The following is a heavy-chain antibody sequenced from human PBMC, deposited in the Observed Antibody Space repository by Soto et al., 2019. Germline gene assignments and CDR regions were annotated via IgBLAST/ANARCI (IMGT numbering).Heavy chain of an antibody. J-gene: IGHJ6*02. V-gene: IGHV4-59*01. CDR1: GGSISSYY. CDR3: ARDRIVGYSYYYGMDV. CDR2: IYYSGST. D-gene: IGHD1-26*01. Sequence: SETLSLTCTVSGGSISSYYWSWIRQPPGKGLEWIGYIYYSGSTNYNPSLKSRVTISVDTSKNQFSLKLSSVTAADTAVYYCARDRIVGYSYYYGMDVWGQGTTVTVSS.